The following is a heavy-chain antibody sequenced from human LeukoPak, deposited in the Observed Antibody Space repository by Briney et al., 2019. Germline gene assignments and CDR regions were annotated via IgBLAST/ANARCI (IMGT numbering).Heavy chain of an antibody. CDR2: IRSSGSTI. V-gene: IGHV3-48*01. CDR3: AKDRHSSGWYGESLDY. D-gene: IGHD6-19*01. J-gene: IGHJ4*02. Sequence: GGSLRLSCAVSGLTFSSYSMNWVRQAPGKGLEWISYIRSSGSTIYYADSVKGRFTISSDNAKNSLYLQMDSLRADDTAVYYCAKDRHSSGWYGESLDYWGQGTLVTVSS. CDR1: GLTFSSYS.